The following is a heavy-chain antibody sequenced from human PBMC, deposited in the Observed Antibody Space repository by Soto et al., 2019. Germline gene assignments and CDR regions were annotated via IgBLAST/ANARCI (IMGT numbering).Heavy chain of an antibody. CDR3: ARVGSYYAH. Sequence: QVQLLQSGAEVKQPGASVRVSCKASGNTHTIYFIHCLRQAPGQGLEWMGWINSVRGGTNYAPRFRGRVSMTRDTSSATAFMDLSGLRSDDTAVYYCARVGSYYAHWGQGTLVTVSS. CDR2: INSVRGGT. J-gene: IGHJ4*02. V-gene: IGHV1-2*02. D-gene: IGHD3-22*01. CDR1: GNTHTIYF.